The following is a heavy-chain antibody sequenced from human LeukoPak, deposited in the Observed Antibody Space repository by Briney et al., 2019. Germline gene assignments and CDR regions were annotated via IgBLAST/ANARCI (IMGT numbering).Heavy chain of an antibody. CDR2: INHSGST. D-gene: IGHD3-22*01. Sequence: SETLSLTCIVSGGSISSSRFYWGWIRQPPGKGLEWIGEINHSGSTNYNPSLKSRVTISVDTSKNQFSLKLSSVTAADTAVYYCARGAYYYDSSGYYRPLDYWGQGTLVTVSS. CDR3: ARGAYYYDSSGYYRPLDY. J-gene: IGHJ4*02. CDR1: GGSISSSRFY. V-gene: IGHV4-39*07.